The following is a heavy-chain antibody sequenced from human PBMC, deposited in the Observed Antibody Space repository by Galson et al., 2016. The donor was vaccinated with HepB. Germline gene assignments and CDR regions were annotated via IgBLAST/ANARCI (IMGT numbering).Heavy chain of an antibody. CDR1: GFSLSTTGVG. D-gene: IGHD2-2*01. Sequence: PALVKPTQTLTLTCTFSGFSLSTTGVGVGWIRQPPGKALEWLALISWEGAKRYSPSLKSRLTITKDTSRNQVVLTMTNMDPVDTATYYCAHFYCSTMRCYAGTQGDAFDIWGQGTMVTVSS. CDR3: AHFYCSTMRCYAGTQGDAFDI. J-gene: IGHJ3*02. CDR2: ISWEGAK. V-gene: IGHV2-5*02.